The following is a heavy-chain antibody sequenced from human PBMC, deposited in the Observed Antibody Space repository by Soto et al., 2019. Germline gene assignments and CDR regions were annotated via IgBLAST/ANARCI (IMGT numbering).Heavy chain of an antibody. CDR2: IYHSGST. CDR3: ARVENPDYYGSGSYCIWFDP. Sequence: QVQLQESGPGLVKPSGTLSLTCAVSGGSISSSNWWSWVRQPPGKGLEWIGEIYHSGSTNYNPSLKSRVTISVDKSKNQFSLKLSSVTAADTAVYYCARVENPDYYGSGSYCIWFDPWGQGTLVTVSS. V-gene: IGHV4-4*02. CDR1: GGSISSSNW. D-gene: IGHD3-10*01. J-gene: IGHJ5*02.